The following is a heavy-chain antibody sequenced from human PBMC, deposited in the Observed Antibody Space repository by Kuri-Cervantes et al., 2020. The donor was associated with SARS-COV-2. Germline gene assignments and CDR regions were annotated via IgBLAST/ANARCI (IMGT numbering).Heavy chain of an antibody. J-gene: IGHJ5*02. CDR1: GFTHNSYS. CDR2: ISNSSSNR. CDR3: TQGSVRTQLPNA. Sequence: GESLKIYCAVYGFTHNSYSMNWVRQTPGKGLEWVAYISNSSSNRYHADSVKGRSTNSRDNSKTTLYLQKDNLRAEDTAFYYFTQGSVRTQLPNAWGQGTLVTVSS. V-gene: IGHV3-21*04. D-gene: IGHD6-25*01.